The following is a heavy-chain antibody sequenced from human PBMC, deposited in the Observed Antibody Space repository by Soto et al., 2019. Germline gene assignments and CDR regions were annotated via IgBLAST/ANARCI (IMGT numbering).Heavy chain of an antibody. V-gene: IGHV4-31*03. CDR2: IYYSGST. CDR1: GGSISSGGYY. J-gene: IGHJ6*03. D-gene: IGHD3-3*01. Sequence: SETLSLTCTVSGGSISSGGYYWSWIRQHPGKGLEWIGYIYYSGSTYYNPSLKSRVTISVDTSKNQFSLKLSSVTAADTAVYYCARHVNEYYDFWSGYYFPEDYYHSYYMDFWGKGTTVTVSS. CDR3: ARHVNEYYDFWSGYYFPEDYYHSYYMDF.